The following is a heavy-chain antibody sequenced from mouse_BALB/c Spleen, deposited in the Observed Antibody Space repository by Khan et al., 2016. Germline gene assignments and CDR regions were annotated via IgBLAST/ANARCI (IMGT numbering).Heavy chain of an antibody. V-gene: IGHV1-9*01. CDR1: GYTFSSYW. Sequence: QVQLKQSGAELMKPGASVKISCKATGYTFSSYWIEWVKQRPGHGLEWIGEILPGSGSTNYNEKFRGKATFTADTSSHTAYMQLSSLTSEDSAVHYCARTDRQGYFDYWGQGTTLTVSS. J-gene: IGHJ2*01. CDR2: ILPGSGST. D-gene: IGHD3-2*01. CDR3: ARTDRQGYFDY.